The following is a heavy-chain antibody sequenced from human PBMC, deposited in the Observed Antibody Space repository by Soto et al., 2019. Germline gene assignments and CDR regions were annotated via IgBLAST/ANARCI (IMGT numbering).Heavy chain of an antibody. D-gene: IGHD1-1*01. J-gene: IGHJ5*02. Sequence: SETMSLTCTVAGASISGFYWSWIRKSAGKGLEWIGRIYATGTTDYNPSLKSRVMVSVDTSKKQFSLKLRSVTAADTAVYYCVRDGTKTLRDWFDPWGQGISVTVS. CDR2: IYATGTT. V-gene: IGHV4-4*07. CDR3: VRDGTKTLRDWFDP. CDR1: GASISGFY.